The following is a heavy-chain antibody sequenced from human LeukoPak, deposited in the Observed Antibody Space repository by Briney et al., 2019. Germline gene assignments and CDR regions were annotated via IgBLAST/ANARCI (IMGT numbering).Heavy chain of an antibody. J-gene: IGHJ4*02. CDR1: GGSISSYY. D-gene: IGHD5-18*01. V-gene: IGHV4-59*01. Sequence: SETLSLTCTVSGGSISSYYWSWIRLPPGKGLEWIGYIYYTGATYYNPSPKSRVTISPNTSKNQFSLKLSSVTAADAAVYYCARAGYSYGTGYYFDYWGQGALVTVSS. CDR3: ARAGYSYGTGYYFDY. CDR2: IYYTGAT.